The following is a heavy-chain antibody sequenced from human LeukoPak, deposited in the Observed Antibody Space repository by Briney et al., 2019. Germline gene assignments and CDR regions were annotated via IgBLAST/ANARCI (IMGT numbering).Heavy chain of an antibody. CDR1: GFTFSSYW. CDR3: ARDASYYYYYYMDV. J-gene: IGHJ6*03. Sequence: GGSLRLSCAASGFTFSSYWMSWVRQAPGKGLEWVANIKQDGSEKYYVDSVMGRFTISRDNAKNSLYLQMNSLRAEDTAVYYCARDASYYYYYYMDVWGKGTTVTISS. V-gene: IGHV3-7*01. CDR2: IKQDGSEK.